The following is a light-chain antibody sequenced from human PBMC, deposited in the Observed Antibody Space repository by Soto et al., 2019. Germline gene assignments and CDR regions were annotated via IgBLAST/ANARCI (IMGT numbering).Light chain of an antibody. J-gene: IGKJ5*01. Sequence: EIVLTQSPDTLSLSPGERATLSCRASQSVSSYLAWYQQKPGQAPRLLIYDASDRATGIPARFSGSGSGTDFTLTISSLEPEDFAVYYCQQLSNYQTTFGQGTRLEIK. CDR2: DAS. CDR3: QQLSNYQTT. CDR1: QSVSSY. V-gene: IGKV3-11*01.